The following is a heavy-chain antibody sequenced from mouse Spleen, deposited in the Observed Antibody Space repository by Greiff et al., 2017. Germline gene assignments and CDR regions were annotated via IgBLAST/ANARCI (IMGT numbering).Heavy chain of an antibody. D-gene: IGHD3-2*02. V-gene: IGHV5-6*01. J-gene: IGHJ1*03. CDR1: GFTFSSYG. CDR2: ISSGGSYT. CDR3: ASSGSNWYFDV. Sequence: EVKLVESGGDLVKPGGSLKLSCAASGFTFSSYGMSWVRQTPDKRLEWVATISSGGSYTYYPDSVKGRFTISRDNAKNTLYLQMSSLKSEDTAMYYCASSGSNWYFDVWGTGTTVTVSS.